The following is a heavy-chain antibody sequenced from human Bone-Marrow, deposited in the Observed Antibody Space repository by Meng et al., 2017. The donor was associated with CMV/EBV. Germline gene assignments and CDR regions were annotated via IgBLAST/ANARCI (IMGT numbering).Heavy chain of an antibody. J-gene: IGHJ6*02. CDR2: ITPIFGTA. V-gene: IGHV1-69*05. Sequence: SVKVSCKVSGGTFSSYAISWVRQAPGQGLAWMGGITPIFGTANYAQKFQGRVTITTDESTSTAYMELSSLRSEDTAVYYCARGDYCSSTSCYNYYYYGMDFWGQGTTITVSS. CDR1: GGTFSSYA. CDR3: ARGDYCSSTSCYNYYYYGMDF. D-gene: IGHD2-2*02.